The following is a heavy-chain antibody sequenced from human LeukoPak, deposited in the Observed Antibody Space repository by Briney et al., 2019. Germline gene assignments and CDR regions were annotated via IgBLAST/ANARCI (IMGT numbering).Heavy chain of an antibody. CDR1: GYTFTSYA. Sequence: GASVKVSCKASGYTFTSYAMNWVRQAPGQGLEWMGWINPNSGGTNYAQKFQGRVTMTRDTSISTAYMELSRLRSDDTAVYYCARGRSGGSSWYWFDPWGQGTLVTVSS. CDR2: INPNSGGT. V-gene: IGHV1-2*02. J-gene: IGHJ5*02. D-gene: IGHD6-13*01. CDR3: ARGRSGGSSWYWFDP.